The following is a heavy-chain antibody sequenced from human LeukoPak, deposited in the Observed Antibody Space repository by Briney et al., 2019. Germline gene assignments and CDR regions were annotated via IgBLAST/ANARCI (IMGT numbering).Heavy chain of an antibody. Sequence: GGSLRLSCAASGFTFSSYWMSWVHQAPGKGLEWVANIKQDGSEKYYVDSVKGRFTISRDNAKNSLYLQMNSLRAEDTAVYYCARDATVATLPGCWFDPWGQGTLVTVSS. D-gene: IGHD6-19*01. CDR1: GFTFSSYW. CDR3: ARDATVATLPGCWFDP. J-gene: IGHJ5*02. CDR2: IKQDGSEK. V-gene: IGHV3-7*01.